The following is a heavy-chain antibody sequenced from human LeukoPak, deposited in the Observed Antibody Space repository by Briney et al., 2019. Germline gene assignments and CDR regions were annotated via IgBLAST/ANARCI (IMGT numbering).Heavy chain of an antibody. CDR1: GYAFTSYY. V-gene: IGHV1-46*01. CDR3: ARVSSDCSSTSCYVYDAFDI. CDR2: INPSGGST. J-gene: IGHJ3*02. Sequence: ASVKVSCKASGYAFTSYYMHWVRQAPGQGLEWMGIINPSGGSTSYAQKFQGRVTMTRDTSTSTVYMELSSLRSEDTAVYYCARVSSDCSSTSCYVYDAFDIWGQGTVVTVSS. D-gene: IGHD2-2*01.